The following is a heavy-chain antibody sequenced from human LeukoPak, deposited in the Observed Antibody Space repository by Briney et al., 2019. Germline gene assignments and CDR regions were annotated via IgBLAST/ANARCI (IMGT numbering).Heavy chain of an antibody. D-gene: IGHD3-22*01. CDR1: GFTFDDYA. J-gene: IGHJ3*02. CDR2: ISWNSGSI. Sequence: GGSLRLSCAASGFTFDDYAMHWVRQAPGKGLEWVSGISWNSGSIGYADSVKGRFTISRDNAKNSLYLQMNSLRAEDTALYYCAKDIYYDSSGYLTGDAFDIWGQGTMVTVSS. CDR3: AKDIYYDSSGYLTGDAFDI. V-gene: IGHV3-9*01.